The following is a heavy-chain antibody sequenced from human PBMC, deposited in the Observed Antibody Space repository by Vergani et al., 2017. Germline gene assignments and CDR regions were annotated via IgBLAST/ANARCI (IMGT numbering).Heavy chain of an antibody. J-gene: IGHJ6*03. CDR2: INTNTVNP. Sequence: QVQLVQSGSKLKKPGASVKVSCKASGYTFTSYAMNWVRQAPGQGLEWMGWINTNTVNPTDAQGFTGRFVFSLDTSVSTAYLQISSLKAEDTAVYYCARDLIVVVPAAMLPTTYYYYYMDVWGKGTTVTVSS. CDR3: ARDLIVVVPAAMLPTTYYYYYMDV. CDR1: GYTFTSYA. D-gene: IGHD2-2*01. V-gene: IGHV7-4-1*02.